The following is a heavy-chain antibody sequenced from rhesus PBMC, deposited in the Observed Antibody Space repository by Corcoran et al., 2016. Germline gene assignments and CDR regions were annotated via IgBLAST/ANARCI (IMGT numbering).Heavy chain of an antibody. CDR1: GFTFSSYG. CDR3: ARASYSSGWSFGYFDL. D-gene: IGHD6S26*01. V-gene: IGHV3-54*02. CDR2: ISYDGSNK. Sequence: EVQLVESGGGLVQPGGSLRLSCAASGFTFSSYGMHWVRQAPGKGLGWVAVISYDGSNKYSADSVKDRFTISRENSKNMLYLQMNNLKLEDTAVYYCARASYSSGWSFGYFDLWGPGTPITISS. J-gene: IGHJ2*01.